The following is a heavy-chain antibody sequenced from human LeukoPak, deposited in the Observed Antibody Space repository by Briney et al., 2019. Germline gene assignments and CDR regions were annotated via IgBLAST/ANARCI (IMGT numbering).Heavy chain of an antibody. CDR2: LYDGGST. Sequence: GGSLRLPCTASGSSFGDFAMSWVRQAPGKGLEWVSLLYDGGSTFYADSVKGRFTISRDNSKNTLYLQMNSLRAEDTAVYYCARGLRLGELSLPNYYFYGMDVWGQGTTVTVSS. CDR3: ARGLRLGELSLPNYYFYGMDV. D-gene: IGHD3-16*02. V-gene: IGHV3-66*01. J-gene: IGHJ6*02. CDR1: GSSFGDFA.